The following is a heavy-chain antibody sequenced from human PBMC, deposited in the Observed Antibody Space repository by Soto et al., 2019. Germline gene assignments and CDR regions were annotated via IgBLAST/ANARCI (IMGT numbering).Heavy chain of an antibody. Sequence: QVQLQESGPGLVKPSQTLSLTCSVSGDSISGGDYYWSWIRQPPGEALEWIGHIHYSGSTYYNASLKNRLTVSMDTSKNQFSLNLNSVTAADTAVYYGARDQRALRYFDYWGQGILVTVSS. CDR1: GDSISGGDYY. CDR3: ARDQRALRYFDY. V-gene: IGHV4-30-4*01. CDR2: IHYSGST. J-gene: IGHJ4*03.